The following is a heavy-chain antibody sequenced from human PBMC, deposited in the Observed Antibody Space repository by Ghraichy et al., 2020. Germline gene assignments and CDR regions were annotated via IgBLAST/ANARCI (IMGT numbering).Heavy chain of an antibody. CDR2: ISTDGSII. Sequence: GVSLRLSCAASGFTLSFYWMHWVRQAPGKGLVWVARISTDGSIIAYADSVKGRFTISRDNAKDTLYLLMNSLRAEDTAVYYCARDNHASLDYWGQGSLVTVSS. CDR3: ARDNHASLDY. V-gene: IGHV3-74*01. J-gene: IGHJ4*02. D-gene: IGHD3-16*01. CDR1: GFTLSFYW.